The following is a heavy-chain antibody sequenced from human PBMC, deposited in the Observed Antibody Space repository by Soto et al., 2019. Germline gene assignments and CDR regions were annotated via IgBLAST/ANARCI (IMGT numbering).Heavy chain of an antibody. CDR1: GGSISSGDYY. CDR2: IYYSGST. D-gene: IGHD3-22*01. V-gene: IGHV4-30-4*01. Sequence: QVQLQESGPGLVKPSQTLSLTCTVSGGSISSGDYYWSWIRQPPGKGLEWIGYIYYSGSTYYNPSLKSRVTISVDTSKNQFSLKLSSVTAAETAVYYCARGWGYYYDSSGYSVGWFDPWGQGTLVTVSS. J-gene: IGHJ5*02. CDR3: ARGWGYYYDSSGYSVGWFDP.